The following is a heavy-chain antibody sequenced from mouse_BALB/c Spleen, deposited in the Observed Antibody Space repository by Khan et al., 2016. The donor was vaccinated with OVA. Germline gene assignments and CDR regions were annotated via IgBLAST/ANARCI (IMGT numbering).Heavy chain of an antibody. CDR3: ASFITTATGDYYAMDY. CDR1: GFTFSSYG. CDR2: ISSGGSYT. J-gene: IGHJ4*01. Sequence: EVELVESGGDLVKPGGSLKLSCAASGFTFSSYGMSWVRQTPDKRLEWVATISSGGSYTYYPDSVKGRFTISRANAKNTLYLHMSSLKSEDTAMYSCASFITTATGDYYAMDYWGQGTSVTVSS. V-gene: IGHV5-6*01. D-gene: IGHD1-2*01.